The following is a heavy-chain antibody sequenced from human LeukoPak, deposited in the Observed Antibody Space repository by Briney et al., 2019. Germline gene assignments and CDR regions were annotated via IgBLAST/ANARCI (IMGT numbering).Heavy chain of an antibody. J-gene: IGHJ4*02. Sequence: GASVKVSCKTSGYTFTGYYMHWVRQAPGQGLEWMGWINPNSGGTNYAQKFQGRVTMTRDTSISTAYMELSRLRSEDTAVYYCARDRGYYGSGSYYKDPLGYWGQGTLVTVSS. CDR2: INPNSGGT. CDR1: GYTFTGYY. CDR3: ARDRGYYGSGSYYKDPLGY. V-gene: IGHV1-2*02. D-gene: IGHD3-10*01.